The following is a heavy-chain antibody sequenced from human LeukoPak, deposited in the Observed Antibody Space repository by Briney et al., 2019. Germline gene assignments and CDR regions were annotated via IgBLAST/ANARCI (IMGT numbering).Heavy chain of an antibody. CDR3: AYLGLSSDWNDVPGPQIDH. J-gene: IGHJ4*02. D-gene: IGHD1-1*01. CDR1: GFTFSDYY. V-gene: IGHV3-11*01. Sequence: GGSLRLSCAASGFTFSDYYMSWIRQAPGKGLEWVSYISSSGSTIYYADSVKGRFTISRDDSKNMLYLQMSSLRVDDTAVYYCAYLGLSSDWNDVPGPQIDHWGQGMLVSVSS. CDR2: ISSSGSTI.